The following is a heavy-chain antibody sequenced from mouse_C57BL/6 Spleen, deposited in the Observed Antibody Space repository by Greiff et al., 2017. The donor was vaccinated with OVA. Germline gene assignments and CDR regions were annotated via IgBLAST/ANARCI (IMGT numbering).Heavy chain of an antibody. CDR1: GYTFTEYT. D-gene: IGHD1-1*01. CDR3: ARHEIKVARDYYFDY. CDR2: FYPGSGSI. Sequence: QVQLKESGAELVKPGASVKLSCKASGYTFTEYTIHWVKQRSGQGLEWIGWFYPGSGSIKYNEKFKDKATLTADKSSSTVYMELSRLTSEDSAVYFCARHEIKVARDYYFDYWGQGTTLTVSS. V-gene: IGHV1-62-2*01. J-gene: IGHJ2*01.